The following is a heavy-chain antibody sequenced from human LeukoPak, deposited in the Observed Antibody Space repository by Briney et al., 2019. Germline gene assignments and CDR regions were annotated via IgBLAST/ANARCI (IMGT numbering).Heavy chain of an antibody. CDR1: GFTFSSDV. D-gene: IGHD5-18*01. Sequence: GGSLRLSCAASGFTFSSDVMSWVRQAPGKGLEWVSAISGSGASTYYADSVKGRFTISRDNSRNTLYLQMNSLRAEDTAVYYCAKDTTWIQLWFAYWGQGSLVTVSS. CDR2: ISGSGAST. J-gene: IGHJ4*02. V-gene: IGHV3-23*01. CDR3: AKDTTWIQLWFAY.